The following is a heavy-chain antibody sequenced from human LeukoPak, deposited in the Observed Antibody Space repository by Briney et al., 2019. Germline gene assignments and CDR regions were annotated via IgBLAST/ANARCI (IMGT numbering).Heavy chain of an antibody. Sequence: GGSLRLSCVPPGFSVSRDWMTWVRQAPGKGLEWVSHIKEDGTEKHYADSVRGRFTISRDNVKNSVYLQMDWLRGDDTAVYYCARDVSPGGLSGVWFDANDVGGQGTTVTVS. CDR3: ARDVSPGGLSGVWFDANDV. J-gene: IGHJ3*01. V-gene: IGHV3-7*03. CDR2: IKEDGTEK. D-gene: IGHD6-19*01. CDR1: GFSVSRDW.